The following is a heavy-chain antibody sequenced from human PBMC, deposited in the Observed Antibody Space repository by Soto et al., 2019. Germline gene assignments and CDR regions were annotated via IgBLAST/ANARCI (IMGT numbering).Heavy chain of an antibody. V-gene: IGHV1-46*01. J-gene: IGHJ4*02. CDR3: ARDPRRITMIVVVTAFDD. Sequence: ASVKVSCKASGYTFTSYYMHWVRQAPGQGLEWMGIINPSGGSTSYAQKFQGRVTMTRDTSTSTVYMELSSLRSEDTAVYYCARDPRRITMIVVVTAFDDWGQGTLVTVSS. CDR2: INPSGGST. D-gene: IGHD3-22*01. CDR1: GYTFTSYY.